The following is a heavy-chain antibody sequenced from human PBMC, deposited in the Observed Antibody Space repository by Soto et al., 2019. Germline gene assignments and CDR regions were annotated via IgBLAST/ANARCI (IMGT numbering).Heavy chain of an antibody. D-gene: IGHD3-10*01. J-gene: IGHJ4*02. CDR1: GDTFNSYT. Sequence: QVHLVQSGAELRKPGSSVRVSCKASGDTFNSYTINWGRQAPGLGLEWMGRTIPILSMSNYAMKVQGRLTITADKSTTTAYMVLGSLRSEDTAIYYCATSYGSGSQAFDYWGQGALVTVSS. CDR2: TIPILSMS. CDR3: ATSYGSGSQAFDY. V-gene: IGHV1-69*02.